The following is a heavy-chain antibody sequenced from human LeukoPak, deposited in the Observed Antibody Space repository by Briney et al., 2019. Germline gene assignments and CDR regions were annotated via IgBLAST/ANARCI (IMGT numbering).Heavy chain of an antibody. J-gene: IGHJ6*03. D-gene: IGHD3-10*01. CDR3: ARGMYYYGSGSYYYYYYYMDV. Sequence: PGGSLRLSCAASKFTFSSYWMSWIRQPPGKGLEWIGEINHSGSTNYNPSLKSRVTISVDTSKNQFSLKLSSVTAADTAVYYCARGMYYYGSGSYYYYYYYMDVWGKGTTVTVSS. V-gene: IGHV4-34*01. CDR1: KFTFSSYW. CDR2: INHSGST.